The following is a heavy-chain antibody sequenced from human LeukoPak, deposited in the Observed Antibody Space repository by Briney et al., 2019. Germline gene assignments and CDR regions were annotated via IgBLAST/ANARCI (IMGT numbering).Heavy chain of an antibody. D-gene: IGHD3-10*01. Sequence: GASVKVSCKAPGYTFTSYDINWVRQATGQGLEWMGWMNPNSGNTGYAQKFQGRVTMTRNTSISTAYMELSSLRSEDTAVYHCARGRRYYGSGIVFFYWGQGTLVTVSS. CDR1: GYTFTSYD. CDR3: ARGRRYYGSGIVFFY. V-gene: IGHV1-8*01. J-gene: IGHJ4*02. CDR2: MNPNSGNT.